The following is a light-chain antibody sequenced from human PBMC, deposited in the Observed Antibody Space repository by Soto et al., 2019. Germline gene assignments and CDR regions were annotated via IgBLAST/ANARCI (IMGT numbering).Light chain of an antibody. V-gene: IGKV1-39*01. CDR2: AAS. Sequence: DIQMTQSPSSLSASVGDRVTISCRASQIVRDSVNWCQHKPGEAPKRLTYAASTLHWEVPPRLSGSGSGTYFTLTITSLQPEDCGTCFCQQCLTSPYSFGQGIKVDIK. CDR1: QIVRDS. CDR3: QQCLTSPYS. J-gene: IGKJ2*03.